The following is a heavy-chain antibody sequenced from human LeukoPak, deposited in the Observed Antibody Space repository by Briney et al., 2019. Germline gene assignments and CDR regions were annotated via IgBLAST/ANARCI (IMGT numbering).Heavy chain of an antibody. V-gene: IGHV3-33*06. CDR3: AKDRDYSNYVDY. CDR2: IWYDGSNK. J-gene: IGHJ4*02. D-gene: IGHD4-11*01. CDR1: GFTFSSYG. Sequence: GGSLRLSCAASGFTFSSYGMHWVRQAPGKGLEGVAVIWYDGSNKYYADSVKGRFTISRDNSKNTLYLQMNSLRAEDTAVYYCAKDRDYSNYVDYWGQGTLVTVSS.